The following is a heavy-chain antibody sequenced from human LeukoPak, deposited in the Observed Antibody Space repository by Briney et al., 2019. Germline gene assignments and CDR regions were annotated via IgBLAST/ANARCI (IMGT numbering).Heavy chain of an antibody. CDR3: ARGLLWFGDPRYFDL. CDR2: VYYTGSI. J-gene: IGHJ2*01. CDR1: GGSISSSNYY. D-gene: IGHD3-10*01. V-gene: IGHV4-39*01. Sequence: PSETLSVTCTVSGGSISSSNYYWGWIRQPPGKGLEYIGSVYYTGSIHYNPSLTSRVTISADTSKNQFSLKLSSVTAADTAVYYCARGLLWFGDPRYFDLWGRGTLVTVSS.